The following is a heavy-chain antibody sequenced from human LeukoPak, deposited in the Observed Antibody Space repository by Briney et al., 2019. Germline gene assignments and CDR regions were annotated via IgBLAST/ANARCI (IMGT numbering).Heavy chain of an antibody. CDR2: NYWEEGK. J-gene: IGHJ4*02. CDR1: GWARPTRGVG. V-gene: IGHV2-5*02. Sequence: SGPTLVKPAQTLTLTCTFSGWARPTRGVGLGWIRQSPGKALEWLLVNYWEEGKSYSPALKRRMSITKENSKREEDLTMTNMDPVDTATYYCAHRGIQNFAWDLGYFDYWGQGILVTVSS. D-gene: IGHD3-9*01. CDR3: AHRGIQNFAWDLGYFDY.